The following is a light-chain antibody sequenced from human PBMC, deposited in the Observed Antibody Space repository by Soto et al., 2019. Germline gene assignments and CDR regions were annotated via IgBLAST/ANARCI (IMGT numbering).Light chain of an antibody. CDR2: GNI. V-gene: IGLV1-40*01. J-gene: IGLJ3*02. Sequence: SAVTQPPSVSGAPGKRVTISCTGSSSNIGAVYDVHWYQQLPGTAPKLLIYGNINRPSGVPDRFSGSKSGTSASLAITGLQAEAEADYYCQSYDSSLSGWVFGGGTKLTVL. CDR1: SSNIGAVYD. CDR3: QSYDSSLSGWV.